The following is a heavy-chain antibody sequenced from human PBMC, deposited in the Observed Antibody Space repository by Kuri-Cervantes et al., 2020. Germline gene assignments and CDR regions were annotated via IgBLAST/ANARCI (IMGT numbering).Heavy chain of an antibody. J-gene: IGHJ4*02. V-gene: IGHV3-11*04. CDR2: ISSSGSTI. D-gene: IGHD2-2*01. CDR3: AREGQGYCSSTSCPFDY. CDR1: GFTFSDYY. Sequence: GGSLRLSSAASGFTFSDYYMSWIRQAPGKGLEWVSYISSSGSTIYYADSVKGRFTTSRDNAKNSLYLQMNSLRAEDTAVYYCAREGQGYCSSTSCPFDYWGQGTLVTVSS.